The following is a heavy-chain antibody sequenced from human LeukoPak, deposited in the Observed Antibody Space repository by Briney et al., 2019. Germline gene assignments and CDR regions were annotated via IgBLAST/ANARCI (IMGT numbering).Heavy chain of an antibody. CDR1: VGTFISYA. D-gene: IGHD3-10*01. V-gene: IGHV1-69*13. CDR3: ARAYYYGSGSYYGMDV. J-gene: IGHJ6*02. Sequence: SVKVSCKASVGTFISYAISWVRQAPGQGLEWMGGIIPIFGTANYAQKFQGRVTITADESTSTAYMELSSLRYEDTAVYYCARAYYYGSGSYYGMDVWGQGTTVTVSS. CDR2: IIPIFGTA.